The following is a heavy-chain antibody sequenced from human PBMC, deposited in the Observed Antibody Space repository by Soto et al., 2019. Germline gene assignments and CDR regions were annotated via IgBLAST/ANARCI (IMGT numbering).Heavy chain of an antibody. CDR2: INTDESST. V-gene: IGHV3-74*03. CDR1: GFTFSSYW. CDR3: VKAAARGDY. J-gene: IGHJ4*02. D-gene: IGHD3-10*01. Sequence: PGGSLRLSCAASGFTFSSYWMHWVRQVPGKGLVWVSRINTDESSTTYADSVKGRFTISRDNAKNTLYLQMNSLRAEDTAVYYCVKAAARGDYWGQGTLVTVSS.